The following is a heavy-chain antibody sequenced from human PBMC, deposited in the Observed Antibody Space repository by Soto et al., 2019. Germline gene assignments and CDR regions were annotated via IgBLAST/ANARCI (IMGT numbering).Heavy chain of an antibody. CDR1: GGSISSSSYY. D-gene: IGHD3-10*01. CDR3: ARSYGSGSYYFDY. V-gene: IGHV4-39*01. CDR2: IYYSGST. Sequence: SETLSLTCTVSGGSISSSSYYWGWIRQPPGKGLEWIGSIYYSGSTYYNPSLKSRVTISVDTSKNQFSLKLSSVTAADTAVYYCARSYGSGSYYFDYWGQGTLVTVSS. J-gene: IGHJ4*02.